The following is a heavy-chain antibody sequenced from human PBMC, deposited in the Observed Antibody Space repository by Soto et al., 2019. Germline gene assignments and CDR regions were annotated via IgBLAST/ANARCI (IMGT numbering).Heavy chain of an antibody. D-gene: IGHD3-10*01. CDR1: TFAFSRYS. J-gene: IGHJ6*02. CDR2: ITSTGGTM. Sequence: GGSLRLSCAASTFAFSRYSMNWVRQAPGKGLEWLSYITSTGGTMYYADSVKGRFTISRDNAKNSLYLQMNSLRDEETAVYYCARGGVDYGSGSYSGRYYGMDVWGQGTTVTVSS. CDR3: ARGGVDYGSGSYSGRYYGMDV. V-gene: IGHV3-48*02.